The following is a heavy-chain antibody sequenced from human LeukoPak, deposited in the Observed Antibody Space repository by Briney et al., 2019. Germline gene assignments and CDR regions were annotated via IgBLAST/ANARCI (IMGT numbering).Heavy chain of an antibody. Sequence: SQTLSLTCAISGDSVSSNSAAWNWIRQSPSRGLEWLGRTYYRSKWYNDYAVSVKSRITINPDTSKNQFSLQLNSVTPEDTAVYYCARGPPPPYYYDSSGYPRDDSWFDPWGQGTLVTVSS. CDR3: ARGPPPPYYYDSSGYPRDDSWFDP. J-gene: IGHJ5*02. CDR2: TYYRSKWYN. V-gene: IGHV6-1*01. D-gene: IGHD3-22*01. CDR1: GDSVSSNSAA.